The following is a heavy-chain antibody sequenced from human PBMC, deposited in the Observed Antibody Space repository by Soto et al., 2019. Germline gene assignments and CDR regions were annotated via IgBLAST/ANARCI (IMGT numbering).Heavy chain of an antibody. CDR3: ANGGYYGSGSPSYYYYGMDV. Sequence: QLLESGPGLVKPSETLSLTCTVSGGSISSSSYYWGWIRQPPGKGLEWIGSIYYSGSTYYNPSLKSRVTISVDTSKNQFSLKLSSVTAADTAVYYCANGGYYGSGSPSYYYYGMDVWGQGTTVTVSS. CDR1: GGSISSSSYY. D-gene: IGHD3-10*01. J-gene: IGHJ6*02. V-gene: IGHV4-39*01. CDR2: IYYSGST.